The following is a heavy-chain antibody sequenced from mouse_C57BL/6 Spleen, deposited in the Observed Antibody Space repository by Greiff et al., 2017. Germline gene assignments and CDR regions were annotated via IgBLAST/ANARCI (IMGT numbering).Heavy chain of an antibody. CDR2: IYPGDGDT. J-gene: IGHJ2*01. Sequence: VQGVESGPELVKPGASVKISCKASGYAFSSSWMNWVKQRPGKGLEWIGRIYPGDGDTNYNGKFKGKATLTADKSSSTAYMQLSVLTSEDSAVYFCASLYYYGSSYIGYWGQGTTLTVSS. CDR1: GYAFSSSW. CDR3: ASLYYYGSSYIGY. V-gene: IGHV1-82*01. D-gene: IGHD1-1*01.